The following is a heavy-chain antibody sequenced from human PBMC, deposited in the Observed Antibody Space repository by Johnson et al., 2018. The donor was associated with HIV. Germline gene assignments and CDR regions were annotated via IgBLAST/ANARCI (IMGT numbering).Heavy chain of an antibody. V-gene: IGHV3-53*01. CDR1: GFTVSSNY. J-gene: IGHJ3*02. CDR2: IYSGGST. Sequence: VQLVESGGGLVQPGRSLRLSCAASGFTVSSNYMSWVRQAPGKGLEWVSVIYSGGSTYYADSVKGRFTISRDNSKNTLYLQMNSLRAEDTAVYYCARAPRPDAFDIWGQGTMVTVSS. CDR3: ARAPRPDAFDI.